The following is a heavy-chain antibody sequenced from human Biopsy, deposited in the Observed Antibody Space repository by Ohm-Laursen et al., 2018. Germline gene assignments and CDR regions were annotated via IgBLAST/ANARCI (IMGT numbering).Heavy chain of an antibody. D-gene: IGHD3-3*01. Sequence: SGTLSLTCSVSGGSIISYYWMWIRQPLGKGLEWIGHVYNGGITNYNPSLKSRVTISKDTSKNQFSLQVNSVTAADTAVYYCARTPRDSFWSGSYKRGLWFDPWGQGTLVIVSS. CDR2: VYNGGIT. CDR3: ARTPRDSFWSGSYKRGLWFDP. J-gene: IGHJ5*02. CDR1: GGSIISYY. V-gene: IGHV4-59*01.